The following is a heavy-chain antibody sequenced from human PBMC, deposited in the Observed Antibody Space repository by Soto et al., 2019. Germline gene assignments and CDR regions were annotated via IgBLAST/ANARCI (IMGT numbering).Heavy chain of an antibody. CDR2: IIPIFGRA. CDR3: ALEISFLMYYDSSGYIEACFDL. D-gene: IGHD3-22*01. CDR1: GGTFSSYA. Sequence: SMKVSCTASGGTFSSYAISWVPQAPGQGNEWMGGIIPIFGRAKYAQKLQGRVTITADESTSTAYMEMSSLRSEDTAVYYCALEISFLMYYDSSGYIEACFDLWGKGTLV. J-gene: IGHJ4*02. V-gene: IGHV1-69*13.